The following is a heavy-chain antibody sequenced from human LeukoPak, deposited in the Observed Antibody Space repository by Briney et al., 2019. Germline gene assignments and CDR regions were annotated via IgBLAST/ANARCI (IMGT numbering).Heavy chain of an antibody. Sequence: SETLSLTCTVSGGSISSYYWSWIRQPPGKGLEWIGEINHSGSTKYNPSLKSRVTISVDTSKNQFSLKLSSVTAADTAVYYCARGGNWDFDYWGQGTLVTVSS. V-gene: IGHV4-34*01. D-gene: IGHD1-1*01. CDR2: INHSGST. CDR1: GGSISSYY. CDR3: ARGGNWDFDY. J-gene: IGHJ4*02.